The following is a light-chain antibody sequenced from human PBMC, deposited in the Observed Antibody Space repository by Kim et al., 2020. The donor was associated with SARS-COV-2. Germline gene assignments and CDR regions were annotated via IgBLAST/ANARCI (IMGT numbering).Light chain of an antibody. J-gene: IGLJ3*02. CDR3: SSYTIRSGWV. CDR2: DVY. V-gene: IGLV2-14*03. Sequence: QSALTQPASVSGSPGQSITISCTGTSRDIGYYNYVSWYQQHPGKAPRLMIYDVYKRPSGVSNRFSGSKSGNTASLTISGLQAEDEADYSCSSYTIRSGWVFGGGTQLTVL. CDR1: SRDIGYYNY.